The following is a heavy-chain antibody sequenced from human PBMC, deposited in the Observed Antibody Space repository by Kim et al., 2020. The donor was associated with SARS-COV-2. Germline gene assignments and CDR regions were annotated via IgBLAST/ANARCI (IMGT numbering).Heavy chain of an antibody. CDR2: INQSGST. D-gene: IGHD3-10*01. CDR1: GGSFSGYY. V-gene: IGHV4-34*01. Sequence: SETLSLTCAVYGGSFSGYYWSWIRQPPGKGLEWIGEINQSGSTNYNPSLKSRVTISVDTSKNQFSLKLSSVTAADTAVYYCARGYGSGSYPLDYWGQGTL. CDR3: ARGYGSGSYPLDY. J-gene: IGHJ4*02.